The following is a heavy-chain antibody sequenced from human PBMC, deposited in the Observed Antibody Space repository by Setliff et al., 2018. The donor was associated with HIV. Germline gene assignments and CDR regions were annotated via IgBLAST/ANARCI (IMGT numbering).Heavy chain of an antibody. V-gene: IGHV1-46*01. CDR3: ARQLSDSFDY. J-gene: IGHJ4*02. CDR2: INASGDKT. Sequence: ASVKVSCKASGFNFTNYYIHWVRQAPGEGLEWVGVINASGDKTNYAQKFQGRLIITKDTSTSTVYMELSSLRSDDTAVYYCARQLSDSFDYWGQGTLVTVS. D-gene: IGHD1-1*01. CDR1: GFNFTNYY.